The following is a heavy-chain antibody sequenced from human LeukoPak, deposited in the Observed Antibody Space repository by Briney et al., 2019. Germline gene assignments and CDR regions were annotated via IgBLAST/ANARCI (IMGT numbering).Heavy chain of an antibody. J-gene: IGHJ4*02. D-gene: IGHD2/OR15-2a*01. Sequence: GGSLRLSCAASGITVSDAWMRWVRQAPGKGLEWVGRIKSKTDGGTTDCAAPVKGRFTVSRDDSKNTLYLQMNSLRTEDTALYYCTTGFSTGNWGQGTLVTVSS. V-gene: IGHV3-15*01. CDR2: IKSKTDGGTT. CDR3: TTGFSTGN. CDR1: GITVSDAW.